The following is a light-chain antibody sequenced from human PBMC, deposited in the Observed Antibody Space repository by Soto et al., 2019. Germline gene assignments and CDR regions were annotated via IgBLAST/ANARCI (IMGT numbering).Light chain of an antibody. CDR2: GAS. CDR1: QSVRSN. CDR3: QQYGTSEII. J-gene: IGKJ5*01. Sequence: DIVLTQSPGTLSLSPGERATLSCRASQSVRSNLAWYQQKLGQAPRVXIYGASTRETGIPTRFSGSGSGTEFTLTISRLEPEDFAVFFCQQYGTSEIIFGQGTRLEIK. V-gene: IGKV3-20*01.